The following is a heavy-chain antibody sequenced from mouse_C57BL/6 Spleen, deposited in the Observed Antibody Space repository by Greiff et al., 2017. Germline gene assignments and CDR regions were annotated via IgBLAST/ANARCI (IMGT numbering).Heavy chain of an antibody. CDR3: AREITPTLFDY. D-gene: IGHD1-1*01. J-gene: IGHJ2*01. V-gene: IGHV5-17*01. Sequence: EVKLVESGGGLVKPGGSLKLSCAASGFTFSDYGMHWVRQAPEKGLEWVAYISSGSSTIYYADTVKGRFTLSRDNAKNTLFLQMTSRRSEDTAMYYCAREITPTLFDYWGQGTTLTVSS. CDR1: GFTFSDYG. CDR2: ISSGSSTI.